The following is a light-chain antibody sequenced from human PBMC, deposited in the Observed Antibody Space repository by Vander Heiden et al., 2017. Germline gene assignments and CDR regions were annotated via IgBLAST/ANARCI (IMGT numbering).Light chain of an antibody. CDR3: SSYTSSSTPV. V-gene: IGLV2-14*01. Sequence: SALTPPAPASGSPGPSITISCTGTSSDVGGYNYVSWYQPHPGKAPKLMIYEVSNRPSGVSNRFSGSKSGNTASLTISGLQAEDEADYYCSSYTSSSTPVFGGGTKLTVL. CDR1: SSDVGGYNY. CDR2: EVS. J-gene: IGLJ3*02.